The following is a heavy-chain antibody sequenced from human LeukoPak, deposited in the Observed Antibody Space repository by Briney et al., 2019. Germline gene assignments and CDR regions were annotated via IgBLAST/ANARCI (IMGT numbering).Heavy chain of an antibody. CDR1: GGSMRNYY. J-gene: IGHJ4*02. V-gene: IGHV4-59*01. CDR3: ARGWASSWYYFDF. D-gene: IGHD2-2*01. CDR2: TYDSGSS. Sequence: PSETLSLTCAVSGGSMRNYYWSWIRQPPGKGLEWIGYTYDSGSSSYNPFLRSRVSISIDTSKNQFPLNLSSVTAADTAVYYCARGWASSWYYFDFWGQGTLVTVSS.